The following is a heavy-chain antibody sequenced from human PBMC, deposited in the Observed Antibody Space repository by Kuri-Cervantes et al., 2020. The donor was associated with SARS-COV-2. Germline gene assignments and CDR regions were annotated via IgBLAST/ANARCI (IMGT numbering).Heavy chain of an antibody. CDR1: GFTISDYY. CDR2: ISSSSTI. CDR3: AREPTSVGRGCSSTSCYYEVDY. V-gene: IGHV3-69-1*02. J-gene: IGHJ4*02. Sequence: GESLKISCAASGFTISDYYMNGVRQSPGKGLEWVSSISSSSTIYYADSVKGRFTISRDNAKNSLYLQMNSLRAEDTSVYYCAREPTSVGRGCSSTSCYYEVDYWGQGTLVTVSS. D-gene: IGHD2-2*01.